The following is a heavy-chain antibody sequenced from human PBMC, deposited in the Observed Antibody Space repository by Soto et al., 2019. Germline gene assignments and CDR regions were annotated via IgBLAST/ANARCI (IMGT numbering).Heavy chain of an antibody. CDR1: GYTFTSYD. Sequence: QVQLVQSGAEVKKPGASVKVSCKASGYTFTSYDINWVRQATGQGLEWMGWMNPNSGNTGYAQKFQGRVTMNRKTSISTPYMGPSSVTADDTAVYYCARGYAQLAAVKYNWFDPWGQGTLVTVSS. J-gene: IGHJ5*02. CDR3: ARGYAQLAAVKYNWFDP. D-gene: IGHD6-6*01. CDR2: MNPNSGNT. V-gene: IGHV1-8*01.